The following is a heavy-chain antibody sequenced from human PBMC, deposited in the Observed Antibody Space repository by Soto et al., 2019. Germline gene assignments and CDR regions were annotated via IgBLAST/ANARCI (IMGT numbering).Heavy chain of an antibody. CDR1: GFSLNTGGLG. Sequence: QITLKESGPTLVKPTQTLTLTCTFSGFSLNTGGLGVGWIRQPPGKALEWLALIYRDGDTRYSPFLKSRLSITKDSSNNQVVLTMTNMDPVDTAIYYCAHRRYGGDCLRSYSPLYYSGLDVWGQGTTVTVSS. D-gene: IGHD2-21*02. J-gene: IGHJ6*02. V-gene: IGHV2-5*02. CDR2: IYRDGDT. CDR3: AHRRYGGDCLRSYSPLYYSGLDV.